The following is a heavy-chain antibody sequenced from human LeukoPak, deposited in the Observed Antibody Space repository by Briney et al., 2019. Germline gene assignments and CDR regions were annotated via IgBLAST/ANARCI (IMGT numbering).Heavy chain of an antibody. CDR2: ISGSGGST. Sequence: PGGSLRLSCAASGFTVSSNYMSWVRQAPGKGLEWVSAISGSGGSTYYADSVKGRFTISRDNSKNTLYLQMNSLRAEDTAVYYCAKDYVLRFLEWLSTNAFDIWGQGTMVTVSS. CDR3: AKDYVLRFLEWLSTNAFDI. D-gene: IGHD3-3*01. V-gene: IGHV3-23*01. J-gene: IGHJ3*02. CDR1: GFTVSSNY.